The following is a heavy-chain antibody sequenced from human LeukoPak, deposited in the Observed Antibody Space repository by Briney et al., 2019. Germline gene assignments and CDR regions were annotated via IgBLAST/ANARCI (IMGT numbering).Heavy chain of an antibody. Sequence: TGGSLRLSCAASGFTFSDYYMSWVRQAPGKGRGWVSYISSRGSTIFYADSVKCRLTISRDNAKNSVYLKMNSLRAEDSAVYYCATGGTAYSGSGSYYRCWGQGTLVTVSS. CDR3: ATGGTAYSGSGSYYRC. CDR1: GFTFSDYY. D-gene: IGHD3-10*01. J-gene: IGHJ4*02. V-gene: IGHV3-11*01. CDR2: ISSRGSTI.